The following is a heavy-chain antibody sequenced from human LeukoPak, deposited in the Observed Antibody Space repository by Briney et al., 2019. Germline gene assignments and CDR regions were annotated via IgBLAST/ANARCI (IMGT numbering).Heavy chain of an antibody. V-gene: IGHV3-7*01. Sequence: GGSLRLSCEVSGFTFRNYWMIWVRQAPGKGLEWVDNINEDGSKKYYVGSVEGRFTISRDDAKNSLFLQMNSLRDEDTGVYYCATSTYSSSPSWGQGTLVSVSS. CDR2: INEDGSKK. CDR3: ATSTYSSSPS. D-gene: IGHD6-6*01. J-gene: IGHJ5*02. CDR1: GFTFRNYW.